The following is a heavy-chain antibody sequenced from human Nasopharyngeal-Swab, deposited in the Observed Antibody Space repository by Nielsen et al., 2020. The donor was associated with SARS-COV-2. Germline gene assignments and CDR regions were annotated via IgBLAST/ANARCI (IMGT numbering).Heavy chain of an antibody. Sequence: RQAPGKGLEWIGSIYYSGSTYYNPSLKSRVTISVDMSKNQFSLKLSSVTAADTAVYYCARQIPEIRYYYYYMDVWGKGTTVTVSS. D-gene: IGHD1-14*01. CDR3: ARQIPEIRYYYYYMDV. CDR2: IYYSGST. J-gene: IGHJ6*03. V-gene: IGHV4-39*01.